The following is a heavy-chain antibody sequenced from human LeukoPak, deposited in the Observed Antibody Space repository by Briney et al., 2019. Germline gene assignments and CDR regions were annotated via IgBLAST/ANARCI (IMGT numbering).Heavy chain of an antibody. V-gene: IGHV4-59*08. CDR2: MYYSGSI. CDR3: ARLSGERGDV. Sequence: PSETLSLTCTVSGGSISTYYWSWIRQPPGKGLEWIGYMYYSGSINYNPSLKSRVTISVDTSKNQFSLKLSSVTAADTAVYYCARLSGERGDVWGQGTTVTVSS. D-gene: IGHD3-10*01. J-gene: IGHJ6*02. CDR1: GGSISTYY.